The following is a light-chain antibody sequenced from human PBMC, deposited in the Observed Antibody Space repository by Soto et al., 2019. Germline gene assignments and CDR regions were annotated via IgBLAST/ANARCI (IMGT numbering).Light chain of an antibody. J-gene: IGKJ4*01. CDR1: QDISNY. CDR2: DAS. CDR3: QQYDNLPLT. V-gene: IGKV1-33*01. Sequence: DIPMTQSPSSLSASVGDRVTITCQASQDISNYLNWYQQKPGKAPKLLSYDASNLDTGVPSRFSGSGSGKDFTFTISSLQPEDIATYYCQQYDNLPLTFGGGTKVEIK.